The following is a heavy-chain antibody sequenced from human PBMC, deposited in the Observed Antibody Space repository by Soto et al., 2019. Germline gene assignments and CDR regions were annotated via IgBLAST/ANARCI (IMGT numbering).Heavy chain of an antibody. CDR1: GFTFSSFA. V-gene: IGHV3-30-3*01. Sequence: QVQLVESGGGVVQPGGSLRLSCAASGFTFSSFAMHWVRQAPGKGLEWVAVTSYDGSNKDYADSVKGRFTISRDNSKNTLYLQLNSLIAEDTAVYHCARDIRDSGPYYFDYWGQGTLVTVSS. J-gene: IGHJ4*02. CDR2: TSYDGSNK. D-gene: IGHD1-26*01. CDR3: ARDIRDSGPYYFDY.